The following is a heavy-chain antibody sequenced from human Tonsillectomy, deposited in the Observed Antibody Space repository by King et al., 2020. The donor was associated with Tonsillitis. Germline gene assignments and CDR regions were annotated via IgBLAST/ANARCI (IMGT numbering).Heavy chain of an antibody. J-gene: IGHJ3*02. CDR3: AKALRDYHDSSGYYYAFDI. D-gene: IGHD3-22*01. CDR1: GFIFSDYS. CDR2: IRFDGSKQ. Sequence: VQLVESGGGVVQPGGSLRLSCAAAGFIFSDYSMHCVRQAPGKGLDWVAFIRFDGSKQMYADSVKGRFTISRDNSKNTLYVQMSSLSADDTAIYYCAKALRDYHDSSGYYYAFDIWGQGTAVTVSS. V-gene: IGHV3-30*02.